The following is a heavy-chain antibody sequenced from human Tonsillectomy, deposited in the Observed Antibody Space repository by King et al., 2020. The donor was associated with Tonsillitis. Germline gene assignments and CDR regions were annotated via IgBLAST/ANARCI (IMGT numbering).Heavy chain of an antibody. D-gene: IGHD4-11*01. J-gene: IGHJ4*02. CDR3: TSLGDDTVNTFNY. Sequence: VQLVESGGGLVQPGGSLKLPCTASGFTFSGSAMHWVRQASGRGLEWVGRIRSKVNSYATEYAASVEGRFTVSRDDSNNMAYLQMNSLKTEDTAVYYCTSLGDDTVNTFNYWGQGTLVTVSS. CDR1: GFTFSGSA. V-gene: IGHV3-73*02. CDR2: IRSKVNSYAT.